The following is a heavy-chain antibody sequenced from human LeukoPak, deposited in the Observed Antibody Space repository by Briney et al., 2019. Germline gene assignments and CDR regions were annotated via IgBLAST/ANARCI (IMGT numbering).Heavy chain of an antibody. D-gene: IGHD3-16*02. CDR1: GVTFSGYY. CDR2: INHSGSA. J-gene: IGHJ4*02. Sequence: SGTLSLTCAVYGVTFSGYYLTWIRQSPGKGLEWIGEINHSGSANYNPSLKSRVTISVDTSKNQFSLKLSSVTAADTAVYYSARGLRYDYVWGSYRPNPYYFDYWGQGTLVTVSS. CDR3: ARGLRYDYVWGSYRPNPYYFDY. V-gene: IGHV4-34*01.